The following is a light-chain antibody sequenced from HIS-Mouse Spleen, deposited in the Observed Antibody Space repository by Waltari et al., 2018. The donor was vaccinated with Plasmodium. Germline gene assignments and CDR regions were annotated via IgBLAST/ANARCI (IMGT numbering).Light chain of an antibody. V-gene: IGKV3-15*01. J-gene: IGKJ3*01. Sequence: EIVMTQSPATLSVPPGEIATLSCRASQRVSSNLAWYQQKPGQAPRLLIYGASTRATGIPARFSGSGSGTEFTLTISCLQSEDFATYYCQQYYSFPLTFGPGTKVDIK. CDR3: QQYYSFPLT. CDR2: GAS. CDR1: QRVSSN.